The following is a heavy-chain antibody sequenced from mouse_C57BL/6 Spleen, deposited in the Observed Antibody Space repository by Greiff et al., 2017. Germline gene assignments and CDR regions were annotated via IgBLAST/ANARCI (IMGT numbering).Heavy chain of an antibody. D-gene: IGHD2-1*01. CDR1: GYTFTSYG. CDR2: IYPRSGNT. V-gene: IGHV1-81*01. J-gene: IGHJ4*01. Sequence: QVQLKESGAELARPGASVKLSCKASGYTFTSYGISWVKQRTGQGLEWIGEIYPRSGNTYYNEKFKGKATLTADKSSSTAYMELRSLTSEDSAVYFCAREGGNYGAMDYWGQGTSVTVSS. CDR3: AREGGNYGAMDY.